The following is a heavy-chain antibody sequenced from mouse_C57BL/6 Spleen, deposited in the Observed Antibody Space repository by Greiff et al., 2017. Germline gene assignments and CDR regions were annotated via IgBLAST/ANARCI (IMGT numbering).Heavy chain of an antibody. D-gene: IGHD3-2*02. Sequence: EVQLQQSGPELVKPGASVKISCKASGYSFTDYNMNWVKQSNGKSLEWIGVINPNYGPTNYNEKFKGKATLTVDQSSSTAYMQLNSLTSEDSAVFYCASPCSGRRTYYFGCWGKGPTVTVS. CDR3: ASPCSGRRTYYFGC. J-gene: IGHJ2*01. CDR2: INPNYGPT. V-gene: IGHV1-39*01. CDR1: GYSFTDYN.